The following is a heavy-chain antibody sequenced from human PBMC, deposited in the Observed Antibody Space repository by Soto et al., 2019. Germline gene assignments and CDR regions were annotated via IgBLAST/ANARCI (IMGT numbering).Heavy chain of an antibody. Sequence: SQTLSLTCAISGDSVSSNSAAWNWIRQSPSRGLEWLGRTYYRSKWYNDYAVSVKSRITINPDTSKNQFSLQLNSVTPEDTAVYYSARERMDVVVVAATPHYYWHYGMRVCGPGTTVTVSS. V-gene: IGHV6-1*01. CDR3: ARERMDVVVVAATPHYYWHYGMRV. CDR1: GDSVSSNSAA. J-gene: IGHJ6*02. D-gene: IGHD2-15*01. CDR2: TYYRSKWYN.